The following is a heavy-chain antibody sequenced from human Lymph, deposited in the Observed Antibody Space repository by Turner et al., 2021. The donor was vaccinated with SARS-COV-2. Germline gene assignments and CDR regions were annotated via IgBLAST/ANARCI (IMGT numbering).Heavy chain of an antibody. D-gene: IGHD2-15*01. CDR1: GFTFRSYS. CDR3: ARDRGGYGAYYYGMDV. V-gene: IGHV3-48*02. CDR2: ISISSSTI. J-gene: IGHJ6*02. Sequence: EVQLVESGGGLVQPGGSMRLSCAASGFTFRSYSMNWVRQAPGKGLEWVSYISISSSTIYYADSVKGRFTLSKDNAKNSLYLQMNSLRDEDTAVYYCARDRGGYGAYYYGMDVWGQGTTVTVSS.